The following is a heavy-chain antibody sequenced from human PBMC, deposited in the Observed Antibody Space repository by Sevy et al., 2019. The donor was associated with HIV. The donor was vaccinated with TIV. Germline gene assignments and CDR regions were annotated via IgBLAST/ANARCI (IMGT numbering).Heavy chain of an antibody. CDR2: YDPEEDKR. CDR3: ATTKDYYESSGSPFDY. J-gene: IGHJ4*02. CDR1: GKTLTQLS. Sequence: ASVKVSCKVSGKTLTQLSMHWVRQAPGKGLEWMGSYDPEEDKRIYAQKFQGRVTMTEDTSTDTAYMELRILRSEDTAVYYCATTKDYYESSGSPFDYWGRGTLVTVSS. V-gene: IGHV1-24*01. D-gene: IGHD3-22*01.